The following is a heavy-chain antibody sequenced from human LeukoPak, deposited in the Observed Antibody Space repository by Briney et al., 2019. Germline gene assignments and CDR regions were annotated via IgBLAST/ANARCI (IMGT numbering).Heavy chain of an antibody. Sequence: GRSLRLSCVASGFTFSSYGMHWVRQAPGKGLEWVAVISYDGDNKYYSDSVKGRFTTSRDNSKTTLYLQMNSLRAEDTAVYYCAKDPSTYYDYVWGTSIDYWGQGTLVTVSS. CDR1: GFTFSSYG. CDR2: ISYDGDNK. J-gene: IGHJ4*02. D-gene: IGHD3-16*01. CDR3: AKDPSTYYDYVWGTSIDY. V-gene: IGHV3-30*18.